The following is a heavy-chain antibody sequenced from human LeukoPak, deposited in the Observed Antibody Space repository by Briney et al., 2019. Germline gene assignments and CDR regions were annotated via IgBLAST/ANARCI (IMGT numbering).Heavy chain of an antibody. Sequence: ASVKVSCKASGYTFTSYYMHWVRQAPGQGLEWMGIINPSGGSTSYAQKFQGRVTMTRDTSTSTAYMELRSLRSDDTAVYYCARLLPTYYYDSSGYSTKNSLDYWGQGTLVTVSS. V-gene: IGHV1-46*01. CDR3: ARLLPTYYYDSSGYSTKNSLDY. CDR1: GYTFTSYY. J-gene: IGHJ4*02. D-gene: IGHD3-22*01. CDR2: INPSGGST.